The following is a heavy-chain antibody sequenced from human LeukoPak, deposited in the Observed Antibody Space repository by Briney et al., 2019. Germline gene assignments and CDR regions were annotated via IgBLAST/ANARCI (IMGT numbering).Heavy chain of an antibody. CDR2: IIPMLGRS. V-gene: IGHV1-69*05. CDR3: AREDHTANNWFDP. J-gene: IGHJ5*02. D-gene: IGHD5-18*01. Sequence: SVKVSCKASGGSFSSYGISWVRQAPGQGLEWMGGIIPMLGRSNYAQKFQGRVTISTDESTSTAYMEMSSLRSEDTAVYYCAREDHTANNWFDPWGRGTLVTVSS. CDR1: GGSFSSYG.